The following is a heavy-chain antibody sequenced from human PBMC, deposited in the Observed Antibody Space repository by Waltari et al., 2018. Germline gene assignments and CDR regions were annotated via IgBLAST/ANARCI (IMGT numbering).Heavy chain of an antibody. CDR2: SNHSGST. Sequence: QVQLQQWGAGLLKPSETLSLTCAVYGGSFSDYYWSWIRQPPGKGLEWIGESNHSGSTNYNPSLKSRITISIDTSKNQFSLKLNSVTAADTAVYYCARVQDYVRDYWGQGTLVTVAS. D-gene: IGHD3-16*01. CDR1: GGSFSDYY. V-gene: IGHV4-34*01. J-gene: IGHJ4*02. CDR3: ARVQDYVRDY.